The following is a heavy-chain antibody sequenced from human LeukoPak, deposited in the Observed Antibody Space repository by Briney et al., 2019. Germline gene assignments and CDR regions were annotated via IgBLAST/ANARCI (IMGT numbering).Heavy chain of an antibody. CDR3: ARAPLRYCSGGSCYPFDY. J-gene: IGHJ4*02. D-gene: IGHD2-15*01. CDR2: IIPIFGTA. Sequence: SVKVSCKASGGTFSSYAISWVRQAPGQGLEWMGGIIPIFGTANYAQKFRGRVTITTDESTSTAYMELSSLRSEDAAVYYCARAPLRYCSGGSCYPFDYWGQGTLVTVSS. CDR1: GGTFSSYA. V-gene: IGHV1-69*05.